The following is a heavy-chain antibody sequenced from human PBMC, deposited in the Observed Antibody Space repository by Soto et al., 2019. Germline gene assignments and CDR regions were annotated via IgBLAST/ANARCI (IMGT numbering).Heavy chain of an antibody. Sequence: XGSLLLSCAASGFTFSDYYMSWIRQAPGKGLEWLSYSSNSGTYTRYADSVKGRFSISRDNAKNSLFLQINSLRGEDTAICYCARSGDNYNVLDYWGQGTPVTVSS. J-gene: IGHJ4*02. D-gene: IGHD3-10*02. CDR1: GFTFSDYY. CDR2: SSNSGTYT. CDR3: ARSGDNYNVLDY. V-gene: IGHV3-11*06.